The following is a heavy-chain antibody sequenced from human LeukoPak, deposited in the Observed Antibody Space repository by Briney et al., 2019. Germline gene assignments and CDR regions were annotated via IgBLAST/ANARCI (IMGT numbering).Heavy chain of an antibody. D-gene: IGHD6-6*01. V-gene: IGHV4-59*01. CDR1: GGSIGNYY. Sequence: SETLSLTCTVSGGSIGNYYWSWIRQPPGKGLEWLGSVSYSGSTDHNSSLKSRVTLSVDTSKKQFSLKLSSVTAADTALYYCARLLPASRHYFDYWGRGTPVTVSS. CDR3: ARLLPASRHYFDY. CDR2: VSYSGST. J-gene: IGHJ4*02.